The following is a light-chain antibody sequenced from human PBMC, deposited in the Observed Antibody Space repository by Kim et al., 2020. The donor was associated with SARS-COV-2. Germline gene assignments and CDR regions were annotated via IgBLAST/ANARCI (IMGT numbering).Light chain of an antibody. J-gene: IGKJ1*01. V-gene: IGKV3-15*01. Sequence: ETVMTQSPATLSVSPGETATLSCRASQSVSSNSAWYQQKPGQAPRLLIYGASTRATGIPARFSGSGSGTDFTLTISSLQSEDIAVYYCQQYNNWPWTFGQVTKVDIK. CDR3: QQYNNWPWT. CDR1: QSVSSN. CDR2: GAS.